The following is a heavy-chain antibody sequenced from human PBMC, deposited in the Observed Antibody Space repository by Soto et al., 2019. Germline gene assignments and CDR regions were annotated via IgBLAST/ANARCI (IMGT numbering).Heavy chain of an antibody. J-gene: IGHJ4*02. CDR2: ISGSGGST. Sequence: GGSLRLSCAASGFTFSSYAMSWVRQSPGKGLEWASAISGSGGSTYYADSVKGRFTISRDNSKNTLYLQMNSLRAEDTAVYYCAKSALYQLPSYYYFDYWGQGTLVTVSS. CDR3: AKSALYQLPSYYYFDY. V-gene: IGHV3-23*01. CDR1: GFTFSSYA. D-gene: IGHD2-2*01.